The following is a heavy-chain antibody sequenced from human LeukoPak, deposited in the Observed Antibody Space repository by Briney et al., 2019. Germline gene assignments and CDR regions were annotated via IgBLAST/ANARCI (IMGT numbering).Heavy chain of an antibody. CDR1: GFTFSSYA. Sequence: PGGSLRLSCAASGFTFSSYAMSWVRQAPGKGLEWDSAISGSGGSTYYADSVKGRFTISRDNSKNTLYLQMNSLRAEDTAVYYCAKRIAVAGTGFDYWGQGTLVTVSS. CDR2: ISGSGGST. V-gene: IGHV3-23*01. CDR3: AKRIAVAGTGFDY. D-gene: IGHD6-19*01. J-gene: IGHJ4*02.